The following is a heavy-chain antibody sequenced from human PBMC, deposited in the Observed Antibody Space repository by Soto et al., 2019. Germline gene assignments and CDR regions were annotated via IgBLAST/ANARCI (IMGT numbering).Heavy chain of an antibody. Sequence: PSETLSLTXTVSGGSISSGGYYWSWIRQHPGKGLEWIGYIYYSGSTYYNPSLKSRVTISVDTSKNQFSLKLSSVTAADTAVYYCARVISSRDEYFDYWGQGTVVTVSS. CDR1: GGSISSGGYY. D-gene: IGHD2-2*01. J-gene: IGHJ4*02. V-gene: IGHV4-31*02. CDR2: IYYSGST. CDR3: ARVISSRDEYFDY.